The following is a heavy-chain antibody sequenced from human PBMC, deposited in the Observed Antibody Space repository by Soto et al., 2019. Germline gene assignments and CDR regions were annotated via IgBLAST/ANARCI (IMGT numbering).Heavy chain of an antibody. CDR3: AKEDADTRDSSSANWFDP. CDR1: GFTFDDYA. J-gene: IGHJ5*02. CDR2: ISWNSGSI. V-gene: IGHV3-9*01. D-gene: IGHD6-6*01. Sequence: GGSLRLSCAASGFTFDDYAMHWVRQAPGKGLEWVSGISWNSGSIGYADSVKGRFTISRDNAKNSLYLQMNSLRAEDTALYYCAKEDADTRDSSSANWFDPWGQGTLVTVSS.